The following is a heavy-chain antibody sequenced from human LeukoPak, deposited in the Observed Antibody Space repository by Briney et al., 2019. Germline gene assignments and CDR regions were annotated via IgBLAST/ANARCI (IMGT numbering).Heavy chain of an antibody. CDR1: GYTFTSYG. Sequence: ASVKVSCKASGYTFTSYGISWVRQAPGQGLEWMGWISAYNGNTNYAQKLQGRVTMTTDTSTSTAYMELRSLRSEDTAVYYCASGVPYYYYYYMDVWGKGTTVTVSS. D-gene: IGHD3-16*01. V-gene: IGHV1-18*01. CDR3: ASGVPYYYYYYMDV. CDR2: ISAYNGNT. J-gene: IGHJ6*03.